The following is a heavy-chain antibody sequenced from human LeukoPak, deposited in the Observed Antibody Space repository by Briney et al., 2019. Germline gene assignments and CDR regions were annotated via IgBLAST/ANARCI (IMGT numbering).Heavy chain of an antibody. J-gene: IGHJ4*02. V-gene: IGHV3-48*01. CDR2: ISSSSSSTI. D-gene: IGHD3-3*01. Sequence: GGSLRLSCAASGFTFSSYSRSWIRQPPGKGLEWISYISSSSSSTIYYADSVKGRFTISRDNAKNSLYLQMNSLRAEDTAVYYCAKVSSVFWSGYSPAEGYDYWGQGTLVTVSS. CDR1: GFTFSSYS. CDR3: AKVSSVFWSGYSPAEGYDY.